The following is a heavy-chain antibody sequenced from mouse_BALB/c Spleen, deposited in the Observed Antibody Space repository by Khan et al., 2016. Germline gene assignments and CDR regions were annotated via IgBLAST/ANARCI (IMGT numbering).Heavy chain of an antibody. D-gene: IGHD2-14*01. J-gene: IGHJ3*01. CDR1: DYTFTSYT. Sequence: QVQLKESGAELARPGASVKMSCKASDYTFTSYTMHWVKQRPGQGREWIGYINPSSNYTNSNQKFKDKATLTADKSSSTAYMQLSSLTSADSAVYCCARVGAYYRNDGWFAYWGQGTLVTVSA. CDR2: INPSSNYT. V-gene: IGHV1-4*01. CDR3: ARVGAYYRNDGWFAY.